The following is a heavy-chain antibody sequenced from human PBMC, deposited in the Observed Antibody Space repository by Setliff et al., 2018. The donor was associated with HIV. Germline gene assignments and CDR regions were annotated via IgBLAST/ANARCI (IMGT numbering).Heavy chain of an antibody. D-gene: IGHD6-19*01. V-gene: IGHV4-4*07. CDR1: DSGTYY. CDR3: ARDRSSGWSKDWFDT. J-gene: IGHJ5*02. Sequence: SETLSLTCTVSDSGTYYWSWIRQPAGKGLEWIGRVSSRGDTNYNPSLKSRVTMSVDTSKNQFSLRLTSVTAADTAMYHCARDRSSGWSKDWFDTWGQGILVTVSS. CDR2: VSSRGDT.